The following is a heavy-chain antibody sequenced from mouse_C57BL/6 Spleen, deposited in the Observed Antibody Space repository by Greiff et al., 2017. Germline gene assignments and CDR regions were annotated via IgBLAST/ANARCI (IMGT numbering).Heavy chain of an antibody. J-gene: IGHJ4*01. V-gene: IGHV1-26*01. Sequence: VQLQQSGPALVKPGASVKISCKASGYTFTDYYMNWVKQSHGKSLEWIGDINPNNGGTSYNQKFKGKATLTVDKSSSTAYMELRSLTSEDSAVYYCARIYYDYDGGFYAMDYWGQGTSVTVSS. CDR2: INPNNGGT. CDR3: ARIYYDYDGGFYAMDY. CDR1: GYTFTDYY. D-gene: IGHD2-4*01.